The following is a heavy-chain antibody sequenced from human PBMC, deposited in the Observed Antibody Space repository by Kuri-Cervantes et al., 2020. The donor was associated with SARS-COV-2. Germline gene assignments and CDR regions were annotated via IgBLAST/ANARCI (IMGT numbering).Heavy chain of an antibody. V-gene: IGHV4-38-2*02. CDR1: GYSISSGYY. CDR3: AREVSSEQLVAFDY. J-gene: IGHJ4*02. CDR2: IYHSGST. D-gene: IGHD6-6*01. Sequence: SETLSLTCTVSGYSISSGYYWGWIRQPPGRGLEWIGSIYHSGSTYYNPSLKSRVTISVDTTKNQFSLKLRSVTAADTAVYYCAREVSSEQLVAFDYWGRGTLVTVSS.